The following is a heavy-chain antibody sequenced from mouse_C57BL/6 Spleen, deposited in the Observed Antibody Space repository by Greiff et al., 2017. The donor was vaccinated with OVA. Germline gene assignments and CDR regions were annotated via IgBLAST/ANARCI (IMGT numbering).Heavy chain of an antibody. CDR3: TTPRYYGSSPFAY. D-gene: IGHD1-1*01. Sequence: VQLQQSGAELVRPGASVKLSCTASGFNIKDDYMHWVKQRPEQGLEWIGWIDPENGDTEYASKFQGKATITADTSSNTAYRQLSSLTSEDTAVYYCTTPRYYGSSPFAYWGQGTLVTVSA. CDR1: GFNIKDDY. CDR2: IDPENGDT. J-gene: IGHJ3*01. V-gene: IGHV14-4*01.